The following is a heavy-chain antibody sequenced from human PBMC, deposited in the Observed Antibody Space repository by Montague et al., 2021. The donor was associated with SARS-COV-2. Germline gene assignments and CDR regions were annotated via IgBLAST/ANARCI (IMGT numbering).Heavy chain of an antibody. CDR3: ARLWDTVYYYYGMDV. J-gene: IGHJ6*02. CDR1: RDSITNSH. V-gene: IGHV4-39*01. Sequence: SETLSLTCIVSRDSITNSHWGWIRQPPGKGLEWIGSIHYSGSTYYNPSLKSRVSISVDTSKNQFSLKLSSVTAADTAVYYCARLWDTVYYYYGMDVWGQGTTVTVSS. D-gene: IGHD1-26*01. CDR2: IHYSGST.